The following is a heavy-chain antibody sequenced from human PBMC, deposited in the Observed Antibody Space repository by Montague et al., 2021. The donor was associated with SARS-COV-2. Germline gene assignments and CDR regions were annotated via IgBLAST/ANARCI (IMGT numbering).Heavy chain of an antibody. CDR2: IYYSGNT. J-gene: IGHJ5*01. V-gene: IGHV4-39*01. D-gene: IGHD2-15*01. Sequence: SETLSLTCTVSGGSISSSSYYWGWIRQPPGKGLEWIGSIYYSGNTYYNPSLKSRVTISVDTSKNQFSLKLSSVTAADTAVYYCARHEGVVVAATYTGLSLHTGWFGPWGQGTLVTVSS. CDR1: GGSISSSSYY. CDR3: ARHEGVVVAATYTGLSLHTGWFGP.